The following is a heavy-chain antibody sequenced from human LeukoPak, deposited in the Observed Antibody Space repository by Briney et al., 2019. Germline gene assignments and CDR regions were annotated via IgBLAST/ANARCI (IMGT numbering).Heavy chain of an antibody. CDR3: ARWGIVVVPAAHNQNWFDP. CDR1: GGTFSSYA. Sequence: SVKVSCKASGGTFSSYAISWVRQAPGQGLEGMGGIIPIFGTANYAQKFQGRVMITAEESTRTAYMELSSLRSEDTAVYYCARWGIVVVPAAHNQNWFDPWGQGTLVTVSS. V-gene: IGHV1-69*13. CDR2: IIPIFGTA. D-gene: IGHD2-2*01. J-gene: IGHJ5*02.